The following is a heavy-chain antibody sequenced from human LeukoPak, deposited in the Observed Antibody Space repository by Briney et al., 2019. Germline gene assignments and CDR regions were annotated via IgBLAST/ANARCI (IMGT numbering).Heavy chain of an antibody. CDR1: GYTCTGYY. CDR2: INPNSGGT. V-gene: IGHV1-2*04. J-gene: IGHJ4*02. CDR3: ARERLRIAAAVRTELDY. D-gene: IGHD6-13*01. Sequence: ASVKVSCKASGYTCTGYYMHWVRQAPEQGLEWMGWINPNSGGTNYAQKFQGWVTMTRDTSISTAYMELSRLRSDDTAVYYCARERLRIAAAVRTELDYWGQGTLVTVSS.